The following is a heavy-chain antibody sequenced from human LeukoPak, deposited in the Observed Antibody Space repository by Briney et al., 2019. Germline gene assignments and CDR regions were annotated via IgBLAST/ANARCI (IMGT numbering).Heavy chain of an antibody. D-gene: IGHD1-14*01. CDR2: IAVTGGT. Sequence: GGSLRLSCGASGFTLSNYAMSWVRQGPGKGLEWVSAIAVTGGTYHAESVRGRFTISRDSSKNTLYLQMSSLRVEDAGVYYCAKAPGGSWGQGTLVTVSS. V-gene: IGHV3-23*01. J-gene: IGHJ4*02. CDR3: AKAPGGS. CDR1: GFTLSNYA.